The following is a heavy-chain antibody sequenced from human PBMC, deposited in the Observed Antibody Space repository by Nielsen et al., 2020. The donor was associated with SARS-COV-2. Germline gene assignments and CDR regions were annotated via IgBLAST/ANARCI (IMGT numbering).Heavy chain of an antibody. Sequence: GESLKISCGASGFTISSSFMSWVRQAAGKGLDWVSVIYTDGSTSHADSVKGRFTISRDNSKNTLYLQMNSLRVEDTAVYYCAREGRNLPLDYWGQGTLVTVSP. CDR3: AREGRNLPLDY. CDR2: IYTDGST. J-gene: IGHJ4*02. V-gene: IGHV3-66*01. CDR1: GFTISSSF.